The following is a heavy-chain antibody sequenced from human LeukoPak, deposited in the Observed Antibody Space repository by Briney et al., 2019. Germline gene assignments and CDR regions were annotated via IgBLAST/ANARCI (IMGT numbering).Heavy chain of an antibody. D-gene: IGHD1-26*01. CDR3: AKDLSGSYAFDY. J-gene: IGHJ4*02. CDR2: ISNDGSNK. CDR1: GFTFSSYG. Sequence: GGSLRLSCAASGFTFSSYGMQWVRQAPGKGLERVAVISNDGSNKYYADSVKGGFTISRDNSKNTLYLQMNSLRAEDTAVYYCAKDLSGSYAFDYWCQGTLVTVSS. V-gene: IGHV3-30*18.